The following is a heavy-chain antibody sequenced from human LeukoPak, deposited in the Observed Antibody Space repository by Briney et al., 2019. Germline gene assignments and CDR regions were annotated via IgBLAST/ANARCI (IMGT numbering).Heavy chain of an antibody. J-gene: IGHJ4*02. CDR3: ARAEGGIAVAGEIDY. V-gene: IGHV1-2*02. CDR2: INPNSGGT. D-gene: IGHD6-19*01. CDR1: VYTFTGYY. Sequence: GASVKVSCKASVYTFTGYYMHWVRQAPGQGLEWMGWINPNSGGTNYAQKFQGRVTMTRDTSISTAYMELSRLRSDDTAVYYCARAEGGIAVAGEIDYWGQGTLVTVSS.